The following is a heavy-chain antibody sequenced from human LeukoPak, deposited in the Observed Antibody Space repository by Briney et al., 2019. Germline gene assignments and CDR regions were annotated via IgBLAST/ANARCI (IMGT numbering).Heavy chain of an antibody. CDR2: INTNTGNP. J-gene: IGHJ4*02. CDR1: GYTFTSYA. Sequence: ASVKVSCKASGYTFTSYAMNWVRQAPGQGLEWMGWINTNTGNPTYAQGFTGRFVFSLDTSVSTAYLQISSLKAEDTAVYYCARGALNYYDSIGFVYWGQGTLVTVSS. V-gene: IGHV7-4-1*02. CDR3: ARGALNYYDSIGFVY. D-gene: IGHD3-22*01.